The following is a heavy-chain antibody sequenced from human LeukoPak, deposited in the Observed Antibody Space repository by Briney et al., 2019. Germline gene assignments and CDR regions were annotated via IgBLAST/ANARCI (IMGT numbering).Heavy chain of an antibody. D-gene: IGHD4-11*01. CDR3: AKDNDHCTSNCRAFDY. J-gene: IGHJ4*02. CDR1: GFTFSSYG. Sequence: GGSLRLSCAASGFTFSSYGMHWVRQAPGKGLEWVAVISYDGSSEYFADSVKGRFTISRDNSKNTLYLHMNSLRPEDTAVYYCAKDNDHCTSNCRAFDYWGQGTLVTVCS. CDR2: ISYDGSSE. V-gene: IGHV3-30*18.